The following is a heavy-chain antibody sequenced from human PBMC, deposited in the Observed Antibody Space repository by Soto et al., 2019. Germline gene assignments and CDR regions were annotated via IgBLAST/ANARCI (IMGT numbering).Heavy chain of an antibody. D-gene: IGHD2-21*02. Sequence: QVTLKESGPVLVKPTEPLTLTCTVSGFSLSNARMGVSWIRQPPGKALEWLAHIFSNDEKSYSTSLKSRLTISKDPAKSQVVLTMTNMDPVDTATYYCARIGDCYSYGMDVWGQGTTVTVSS. V-gene: IGHV2-26*01. CDR3: ARIGDCYSYGMDV. J-gene: IGHJ6*02. CDR1: GFSLSNARMG. CDR2: IFSNDEK.